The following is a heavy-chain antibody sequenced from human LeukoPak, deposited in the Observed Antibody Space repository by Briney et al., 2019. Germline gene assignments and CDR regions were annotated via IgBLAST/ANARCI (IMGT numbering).Heavy chain of an antibody. J-gene: IGHJ4*02. D-gene: IGHD2-15*01. V-gene: IGHV1-58*02. CDR2: IVVGSGNT. Sequence: GASVKVSCKASGFTFTSSAMQWVRQARGQRLEWIGWIVVGSGNTNYAQKFQERVTITRDMSTSTAYMELSSLRSEDTAVYYCAARGWSTVAATLRAYYFDYWGQGTLVTVSS. CDR3: AARGWSTVAATLRAYYFDY. CDR1: GFTFTSSA.